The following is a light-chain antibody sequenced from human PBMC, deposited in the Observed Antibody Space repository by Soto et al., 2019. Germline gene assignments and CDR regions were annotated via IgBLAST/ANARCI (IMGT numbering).Light chain of an antibody. V-gene: IGKV3-20*01. Sequence: EIVLTQSPGTLSLSPGERATLSCRASQSVSSKYLAWYQQKPGQAPRFLIYGASSRATGIPDRFSGSGSGTDFTLTISRLEPEDFAVYYCQQYGSSPPLTFGQGTRLEIK. CDR3: QQYGSSPPLT. CDR1: QSVSSKY. CDR2: GAS. J-gene: IGKJ5*01.